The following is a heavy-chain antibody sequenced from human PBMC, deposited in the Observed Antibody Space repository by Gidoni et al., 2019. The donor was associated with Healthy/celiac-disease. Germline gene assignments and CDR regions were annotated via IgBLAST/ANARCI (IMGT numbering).Heavy chain of an antibody. J-gene: IGHJ4*02. CDR3: AKAPCGSCHTDY. V-gene: IGHV3-23*01. D-gene: IGHD2-2*02. CDR2: ISGSGGST. Sequence: EVQLLESGGGLVQPGGSLRLSCAASGFTFSSYAMSWVRQAPGKGLEWVSGISGSGGSTYYADSVKCRFTISRDKSKNTLYLQMNSLRAEDTAVYYCAKAPCGSCHTDYWGQGTLVTVSS. CDR1: GFTFSSYA.